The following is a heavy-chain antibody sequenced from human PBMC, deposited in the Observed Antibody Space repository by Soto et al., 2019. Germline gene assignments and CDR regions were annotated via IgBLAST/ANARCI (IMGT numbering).Heavy chain of an antibody. CDR2: IIPIFGTP. CDR1: GGTFSTYT. CDR3: ARGLECRGYCLDKPTWFGP. J-gene: IGHJ5*02. D-gene: IGHD2-15*01. V-gene: IGHV1-69*06. Sequence: ASVKVSCKASGGTFSTYTFSWVRQAPGQGLEWMGRIIPIFGTPYYAQKFQGRVTITADKSTSTVYMELSSLGSDDTAVYFCARGLECRGYCLDKPTWFGPWGQGTLVTVYS.